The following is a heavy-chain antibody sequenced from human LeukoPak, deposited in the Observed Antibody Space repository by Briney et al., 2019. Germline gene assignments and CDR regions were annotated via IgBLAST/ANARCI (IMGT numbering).Heavy chain of an antibody. V-gene: IGHV3-21*01. J-gene: IGHJ4*02. CDR2: ISSSSSYI. Sequence: KPGGSLRLSCAASGFTFSSYSMNWVRQAPGEGLEWVSSISSSSSYIYYADSVKGRFTISGDNAKNSLYLQMNSLRAEDTAVYYCARADRGYSYGEGDYFDYWGQGTLVTVSS. CDR3: ARADRGYSYGEGDYFDY. D-gene: IGHD5-18*01. CDR1: GFTFSSYS.